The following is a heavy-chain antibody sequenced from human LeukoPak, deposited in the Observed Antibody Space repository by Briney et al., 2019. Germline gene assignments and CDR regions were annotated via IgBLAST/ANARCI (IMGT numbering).Heavy chain of an antibody. CDR1: GYSITSYNYY. D-gene: IGHD3-10*01. J-gene: IGHJ4*02. V-gene: IGHV4-39*07. Sequence: PSETLSLTCTVSGYSITSYNYYWAWIRQPPGKDLEWIGSISYSGNTYYNPSLESRVTISRDTSKNQFYLKLSSVTAPDTAVHYCARVRTGSQFASWGQGTLVTVSP. CDR2: ISYSGNT. CDR3: ARVRTGSQFAS.